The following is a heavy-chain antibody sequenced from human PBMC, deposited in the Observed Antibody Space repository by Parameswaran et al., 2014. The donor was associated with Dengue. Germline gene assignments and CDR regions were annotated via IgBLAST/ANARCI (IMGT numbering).Heavy chain of an antibody. CDR2: ISGSGGST. J-gene: IGHJ4*02. Sequence: VRQAPGKGLEWVSAISGSGGSTYYADSVKGRFTISRDNSKNTLYLQMNSLRAEDTAVYYCAKGVEYYDIFDYWGQGTLVTVSS. V-gene: IGHV3-23*01. D-gene: IGHD3-9*01. CDR3: AKGVEYYDIFDY.